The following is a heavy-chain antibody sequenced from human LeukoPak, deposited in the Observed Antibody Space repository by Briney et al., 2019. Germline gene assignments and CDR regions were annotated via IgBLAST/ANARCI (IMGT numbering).Heavy chain of an antibody. V-gene: IGHV4-59*11. D-gene: IGHD6-13*01. CDR2: IYYTGAT. J-gene: IGHJ4*02. Sequence: SETLSLTCTVSGGSISSHYWSWIRQPPGMGLEWIGCIYYTGATYYNPSLKSRVTISLDTSKNQFSLKLSSVTAADTAVYYCAREDAAVGTAAPHDYWGQGTLVTVSS. CDR1: GGSISSHY. CDR3: AREDAAVGTAAPHDY.